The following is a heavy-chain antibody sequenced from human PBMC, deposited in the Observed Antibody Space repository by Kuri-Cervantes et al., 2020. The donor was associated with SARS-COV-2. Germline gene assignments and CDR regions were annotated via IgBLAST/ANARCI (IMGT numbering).Heavy chain of an antibody. D-gene: IGHD1-1*01. V-gene: IGHV3-74*01. J-gene: IGHJ4*02. CDR3: VRDGDHWNFDY. CDR2: INPDGSYT. Sequence: GESLKISCAASGFTFSSYWMSWVRQAPGKGLVWVSRINPDGSYTNNADSVKGRFTLSRDNAKNKLFLQMNSLRAEDTAVYYCVRDGDHWNFDYWGQGTLVTVSS. CDR1: GFTFSSYW.